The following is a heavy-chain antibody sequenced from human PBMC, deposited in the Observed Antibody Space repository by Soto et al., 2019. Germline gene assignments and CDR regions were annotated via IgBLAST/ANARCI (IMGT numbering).Heavy chain of an antibody. J-gene: IGHJ4*02. Sequence: GGSLRLSCAASGFTFSSYAMTWVRQAPGKGLEWVSVMSGSGASTYYVDSVKGRFTISRDNSKNTLYLQMNSLRAEDTAVYYCAKGSNYDFWSGYFFDHWGQGTLGTVS. V-gene: IGHV3-23*01. D-gene: IGHD3-3*01. CDR2: MSGSGAST. CDR1: GFTFSSYA. CDR3: AKGSNYDFWSGYFFDH.